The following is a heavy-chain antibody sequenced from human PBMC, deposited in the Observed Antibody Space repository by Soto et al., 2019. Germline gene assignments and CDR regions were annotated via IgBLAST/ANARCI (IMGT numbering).Heavy chain of an antibody. J-gene: IGHJ4*02. V-gene: IGHV4-30-2*01. CDR2: IYPGGNT. D-gene: IGHD3-9*01. CDR1: GGSISSGHYH. CDR3: ARLVGVAISP. Sequence: SETLSLTCAVSGGSISSGHYHWTWIRQPPGKGLEWIGYIYPGGNTYFSPSLKSRVTIALDTSKSLVSLRLNSVTAADTAVYYCARLVGVAISPWVQGTLVAVFS.